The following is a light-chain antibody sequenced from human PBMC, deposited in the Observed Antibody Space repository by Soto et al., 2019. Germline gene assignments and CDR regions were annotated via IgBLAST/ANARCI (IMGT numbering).Light chain of an antibody. CDR1: SSDVGEYNY. CDR2: EVS. J-gene: IGLJ2*01. V-gene: IGLV2-8*01. CDR3: SSYAGSNILGV. Sequence: QSVLTQPPSASGSPGQSVTISCTGTSSDVGEYNYVSWYQQHPGKAPKLMIYEVSERPSGVPDRFSGSKSGNTASLTVSGLLAEDEADYYCSSYAGSNILGVFGGGTKLTVL.